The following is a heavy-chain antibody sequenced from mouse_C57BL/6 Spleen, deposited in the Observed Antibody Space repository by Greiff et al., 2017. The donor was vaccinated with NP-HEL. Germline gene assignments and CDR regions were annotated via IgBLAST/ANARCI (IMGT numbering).Heavy chain of an antibody. D-gene: IGHD2-3*01. V-gene: IGHV1-69*01. CDR3: ARRGLLRTGAMDD. J-gene: IGHJ4*01. Sequence: QVHVKQPGAELVMPGASVKLSCKASGYTFTSYWMHWVKQRPGQGLEWIGEIDPSDSYTNYNQKFKGKSTLTVDKSSSTAYMQLSSLTSEDSAVYYCARRGLLRTGAMDDWGQGTSVTVSS. CDR2: IDPSDSYT. CDR1: GYTFTSYW.